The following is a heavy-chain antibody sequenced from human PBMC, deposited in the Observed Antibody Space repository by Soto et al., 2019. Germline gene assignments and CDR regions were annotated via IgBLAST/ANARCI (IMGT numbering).Heavy chain of an antibody. CDR1: GGPFSSYA. D-gene: IGHD3-3*01. CDR2: IIPIFGTA. Sequence: SVKVSCKASGGPFSSYAISWVRQAPGQGLEWMGGIIPIFGTANYAQKFQGRVTITADESTSTAYMELSSLRSDDTAVYYCARRGRTYYDFWSGPRQGYYGMGVRDQGTRVAACS. V-gene: IGHV1-69*13. CDR3: ARRGRTYYDFWSGPRQGYYGMGV. J-gene: IGHJ6*02.